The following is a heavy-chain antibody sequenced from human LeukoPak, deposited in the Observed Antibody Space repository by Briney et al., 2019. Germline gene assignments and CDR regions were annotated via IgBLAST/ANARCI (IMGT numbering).Heavy chain of an antibody. D-gene: IGHD5-12*01. V-gene: IGHV4-59*08. J-gene: IGHJ4*02. Sequence: SETLSLTCTVSGGSLSSYYWSWIRQPPGKGLEWIGYIYYSGSTNYNPSLKSRVTISVDTSKNQFSLKLSSVTAADTAVYYCARRGDSGYDQFDYWGQGTLVTVSS. CDR1: GGSLSSYY. CDR2: IYYSGST. CDR3: ARRGDSGYDQFDY.